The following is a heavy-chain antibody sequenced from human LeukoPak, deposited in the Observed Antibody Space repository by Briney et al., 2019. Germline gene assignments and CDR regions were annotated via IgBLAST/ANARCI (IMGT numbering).Heavy chain of an antibody. D-gene: IGHD5-12*01. Sequence: ASVKVSCKASGYTFTGYYMHWVRQAPGQGLEWMGWINPNSGGTNYAQKFQGRVTMTRDTSISTAYMELSRLRSDDTAVYYCARGLQDRLRGYYYMDVWGKGTTVTVSS. CDR2: INPNSGGT. J-gene: IGHJ6*03. CDR3: ARGLQDRLRGYYYMDV. V-gene: IGHV1-2*02. CDR1: GYTFTGYY.